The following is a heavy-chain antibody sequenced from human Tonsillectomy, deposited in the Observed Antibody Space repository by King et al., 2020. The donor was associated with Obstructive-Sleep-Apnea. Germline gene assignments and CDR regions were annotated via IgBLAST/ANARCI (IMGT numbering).Heavy chain of an antibody. CDR2: IYHSVST. CDR1: GYSISSGYY. Sequence: VQLQESGPGLVKPSETLSLTCTVSGYSISSGYYWGWIRQPPGKGLEWIGTIYHSVSTYYNPSLKSRVTISRDTSKNQISLKLSSVTAADTAVYYCARDRPSGSYSYWGQGTLVTVSS. V-gene: IGHV4-38-2*02. D-gene: IGHD1-26*01. J-gene: IGHJ4*02. CDR3: ARDRPSGSYSY.